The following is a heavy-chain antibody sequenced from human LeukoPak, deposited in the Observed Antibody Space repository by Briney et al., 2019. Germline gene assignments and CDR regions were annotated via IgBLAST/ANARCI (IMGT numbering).Heavy chain of an antibody. J-gene: IGHJ3*02. Sequence: GGSLRLSCAASGFTFSSYSMNWVRQAPGKGLEWVSSISSSSSYIYYADSVKGRFTISRDNAKNSLYLQMNSLRAEDTAVYYCARDRKKYTAMAPTAFDIWGQGTMVTVSS. CDR1: GFTFSSYS. V-gene: IGHV3-21*01. CDR3: ARDRKKYTAMAPTAFDI. CDR2: ISSSSSYI. D-gene: IGHD5-18*01.